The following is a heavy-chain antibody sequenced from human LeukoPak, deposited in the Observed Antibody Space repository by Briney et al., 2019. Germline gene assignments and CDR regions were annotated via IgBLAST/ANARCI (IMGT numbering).Heavy chain of an antibody. J-gene: IGHJ4*02. Sequence: GGSLRLSCAASGFTFSSRWMSGVRQAPGKGLEWVANTKQEGSEKYYVDSVKGRFTISRDNAKNSLYLQMNSLRVDDTAVYYCARDSDGYDLWGQGTLVTVSS. CDR3: ARDSDGYDL. V-gene: IGHV3-7*01. CDR1: GFTFSSRW. CDR2: TKQEGSEK. D-gene: IGHD2-15*01.